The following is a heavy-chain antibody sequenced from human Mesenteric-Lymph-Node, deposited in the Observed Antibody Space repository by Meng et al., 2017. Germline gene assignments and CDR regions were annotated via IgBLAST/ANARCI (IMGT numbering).Heavy chain of an antibody. Sequence: QVQLVQSGAEVKKPGASVKVSCKASGYTFTSYAMHWVRQAPGQRLEWMGWINAGNGNTKYSQKFQGRVTITRDTSASTAYMELSSLRSEDTAVYYCARTRSSGWYLLYFDYWGQGTLVTVSS. CDR3: ARTRSSGWYLLYFDY. CDR2: INAGNGNT. CDR1: GYTFTSYA. J-gene: IGHJ4*02. V-gene: IGHV1-3*01. D-gene: IGHD6-19*01.